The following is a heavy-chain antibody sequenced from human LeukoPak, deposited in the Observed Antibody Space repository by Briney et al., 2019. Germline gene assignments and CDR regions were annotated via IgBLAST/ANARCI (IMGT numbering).Heavy chain of an antibody. CDR1: GYTFTNYY. CDR3: ATSYHYDSSGYYSSFDY. Sequence: ASVKVSCKASGYTFTNYYMHWVRQAPGQGLEWMGIINPSGGSASSAQKFQGRVTMTRDTSTSTVYMDLRSLRSDDTAVYYCATSYHYDSSGYYSSFDYWGQGTLVTVSS. D-gene: IGHD3-22*01. J-gene: IGHJ4*02. V-gene: IGHV1-46*01. CDR2: INPSGGSA.